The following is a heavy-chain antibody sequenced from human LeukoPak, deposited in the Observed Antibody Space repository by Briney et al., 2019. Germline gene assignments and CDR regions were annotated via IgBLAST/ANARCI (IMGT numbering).Heavy chain of an antibody. CDR3: ARNPIAAAGTSYYYYYYYMDV. V-gene: IGHV4-61*02. J-gene: IGHJ6*03. CDR2: IYTSGST. D-gene: IGHD6-13*01. Sequence: SETLSLTCTVSGGSISSGSYYWSWIRQPAGKGLEWIGRIYTSGSTNYNPSLKSRVTISVDTSKNRFSLKLSSVTAADTAVYYCARNPIAAAGTSYYYYYYYMDVWGKGTTVTVSS. CDR1: GGSISSGSYY.